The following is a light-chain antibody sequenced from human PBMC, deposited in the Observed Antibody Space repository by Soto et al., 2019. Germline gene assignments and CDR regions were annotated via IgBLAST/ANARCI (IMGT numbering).Light chain of an antibody. CDR2: GAS. CDR3: QEDGSSTLT. V-gene: IGKV3-20*01. Sequence: EIVLTQSPGTLSLSPGERATLSCRASQSVSSSYLAWYQQKPGQAPRLLIYGASIRATGIPDRFSGSGSGTDFTLTISRLEPEYFAVYYCQEDGSSTLTFGGGTKVEIK. J-gene: IGKJ4*01. CDR1: QSVSSSY.